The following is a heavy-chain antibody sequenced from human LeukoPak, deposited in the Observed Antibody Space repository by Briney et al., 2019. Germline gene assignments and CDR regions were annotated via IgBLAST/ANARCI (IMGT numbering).Heavy chain of an antibody. CDR1: GYTFTGYY. D-gene: IGHD1-1*01. J-gene: IGHJ4*02. Sequence: GASVKVSCKASGYTFTGYYLHWLRQAPGQELEWMGWINPNTGGTNFAQRFQGRVTMTRDTSINTAYMELSSLRSDDTAMYYCAREGAPQLSSYFDHWGQGTLVTVSS. CDR2: INPNTGGT. V-gene: IGHV1-2*02. CDR3: AREGAPQLSSYFDH.